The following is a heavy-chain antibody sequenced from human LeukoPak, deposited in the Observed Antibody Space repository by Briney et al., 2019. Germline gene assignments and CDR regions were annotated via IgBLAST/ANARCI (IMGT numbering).Heavy chain of an antibody. CDR1: GGSISSGGYY. Sequence: PSETLSLTCTVSGGSISSGGYYWSWIRQHPGKGLEWIGYIYNSGSTYYNPSLKSRVTISVDTSKSQFSLKLSSVIAADTAVYYCARESPSRVNWFDPWGQGTLVTVSS. CDR3: ARESPSRVNWFDP. J-gene: IGHJ5*02. CDR2: IYNSGST. V-gene: IGHV4-31*03.